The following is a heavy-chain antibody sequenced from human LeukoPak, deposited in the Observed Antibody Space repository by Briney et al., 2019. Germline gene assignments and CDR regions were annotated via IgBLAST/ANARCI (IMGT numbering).Heavy chain of an antibody. CDR3: VRDQGGSSSH. CDR1: GFAFSSYW. J-gene: IGHJ4*02. V-gene: IGHV3-7*01. D-gene: IGHD6-6*01. CDR2: IKQDGSEK. Sequence: GGSLRLSCAASGFAFSSYWMSWVRQAPGKGLEGVASIKQDGSEKYYVDSVKGRFTISRDNAKNSMYLQMNSLGVDDTAVYYCVRDQGGSSSHWGQGTLVTVSS.